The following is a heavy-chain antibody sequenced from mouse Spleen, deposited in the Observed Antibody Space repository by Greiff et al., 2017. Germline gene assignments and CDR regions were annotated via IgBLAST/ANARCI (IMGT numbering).Heavy chain of an antibody. V-gene: IGHV14-2*01. D-gene: IGHD1-1*01. Sequence: EVKLQESGAELVKPGASVKLSCTASGFNIKDYYMHWVKQRTEQGLEWIGRIDPEDGETKYAPKFQGKATITADTSSNTAYLQLSSLTSEDTAVYYCATLITTVVATDYFDYWGQGTTLTVSS. CDR1: GFNIKDYY. CDR2: IDPEDGET. CDR3: ATLITTVVATDYFDY. J-gene: IGHJ2*01.